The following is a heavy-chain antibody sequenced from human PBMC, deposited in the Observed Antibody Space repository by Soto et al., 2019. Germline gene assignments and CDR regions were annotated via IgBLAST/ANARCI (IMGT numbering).Heavy chain of an antibody. CDR1: GFSLSTDGMC. CDR2: IDWNDDK. CDR3: ARVWWFGEKEYFQN. V-gene: IGHV2-70*11. Sequence: SGPTLVNPTQTLTLTCTISGFSLSTDGMCVSWISQPPGKALKWLARIDWNDDKYYSTSLKTRLTISKDTSKNQAVLTMTKLDPADTATYYCARVWWFGEKEYFQNWGQGTLVTVSS. J-gene: IGHJ1*01. D-gene: IGHD2-21*01.